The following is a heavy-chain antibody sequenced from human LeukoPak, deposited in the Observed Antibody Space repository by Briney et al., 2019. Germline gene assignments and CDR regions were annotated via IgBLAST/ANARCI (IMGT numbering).Heavy chain of an antibody. D-gene: IGHD5-12*01. CDR2: ISSSSSYI. CDR3: ASRATMPNDY. Sequence: PGGSLRLSCAASGFTFSSYSMNWVRQAPGKGLEWVSSISSSSSYIYYADSVKGRFTISRNNAKNSLYLQMNSLRAEDTAVYYCASRATMPNDYWGQGTLVTVSS. V-gene: IGHV3-21*01. J-gene: IGHJ4*02. CDR1: GFTFSSYS.